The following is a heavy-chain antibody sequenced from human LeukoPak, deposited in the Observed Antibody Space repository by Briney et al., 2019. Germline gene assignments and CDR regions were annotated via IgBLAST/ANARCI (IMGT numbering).Heavy chain of an antibody. V-gene: IGHV1-69*13. CDR3: AKDRGGGSPNYFDY. D-gene: IGHD3-16*01. J-gene: IGHJ4*02. CDR1: GGTFSSYA. Sequence: SVKVSCKASGGTFSSYAISWVRQAPGQGLEWMGGIIPIFGTANYAQKFQGRVTITADESTSTAYMELSSLRSEDTAVYYCAKDRGGGSPNYFDYWGQGTLVTVSS. CDR2: IIPIFGTA.